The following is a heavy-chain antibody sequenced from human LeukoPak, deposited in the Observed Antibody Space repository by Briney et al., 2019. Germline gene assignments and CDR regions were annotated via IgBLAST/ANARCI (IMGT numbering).Heavy chain of an antibody. V-gene: IGHV3-53*01. D-gene: IGHD6-13*01. CDR2: IHSGGST. J-gene: IGHJ4*02. CDR1: GLTVSSNY. CDR3: ARGQQPFDY. Sequence: GGSLRLSCAASGLTVSSNYMNWVRQAPGKGLEWVSVIHSGGSTYYADSVKGRFTISRDNSKNTLYLQMNSLRADDAAVYYCARGQQPFDYWGQGTLVTVSS.